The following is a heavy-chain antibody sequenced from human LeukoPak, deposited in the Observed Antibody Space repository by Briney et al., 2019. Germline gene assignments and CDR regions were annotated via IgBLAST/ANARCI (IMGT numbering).Heavy chain of an antibody. Sequence: GASVKVSCKASGYTFTGYYMHWVRQAPGQGLEWMGWINPNSGGTNYAQKFQGRVTITRDTSASTAYMELSSLRSEDMAVYYCARANWNYVIGFDYWGQGTLVTVSS. CDR3: ARANWNYVIGFDY. D-gene: IGHD1-7*01. J-gene: IGHJ4*02. CDR2: INPNSGGT. CDR1: GYTFTGYY. V-gene: IGHV1-2*02.